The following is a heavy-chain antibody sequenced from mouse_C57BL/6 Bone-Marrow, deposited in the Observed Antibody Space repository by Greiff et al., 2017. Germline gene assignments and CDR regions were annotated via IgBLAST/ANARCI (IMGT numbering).Heavy chain of an antibody. Sequence: VKLMESGAELMKPGASVKLSCKATGYTFTGYWIEWVKQRPGHGLEWIGEILPGIGSTNYNEKFKGKATFTAEKSSNTAYMQLSSLTTEDSAIYYCAQGDDQDDGFYYFDYWGQGTTLTGSS. CDR3: AQGDDQDDGFYYFDY. CDR1: GYTFTGYW. V-gene: IGHV1-9*01. D-gene: IGHD1-1*01. J-gene: IGHJ2*01. CDR2: ILPGIGST.